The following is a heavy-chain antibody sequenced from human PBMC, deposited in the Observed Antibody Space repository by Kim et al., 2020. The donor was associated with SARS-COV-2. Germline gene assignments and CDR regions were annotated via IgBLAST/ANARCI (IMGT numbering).Heavy chain of an antibody. CDR1: GYTFTSYA. CDR2: INAGNGNT. J-gene: IGHJ3*02. Sequence: ASVKVSCKASGYTFTSYAMHWVRQAPGQRLEWMGWINAGNGNTKYSQKFQGRVTITRDTSASTAYMELSSLRSEDTAVYYCARDPRGSSGPWGGAFDIWDQGTMVTVSS. V-gene: IGHV1-3*01. D-gene: IGHD6-19*01. CDR3: ARDPRGSSGPWGGAFDI.